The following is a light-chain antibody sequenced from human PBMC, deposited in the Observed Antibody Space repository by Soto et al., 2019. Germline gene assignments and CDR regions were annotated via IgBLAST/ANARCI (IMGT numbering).Light chain of an antibody. Sequence: DIQVTQSPSSLSASVGDRVTITCRASQGIANYLAWYQQKPGKVPKLLIYAASTLQSGVPSRFSGSGSGTDFTLTISSLQPEDVTTYYCQICNSAPQTFGQGTKVEIK. CDR3: QICNSAPQT. CDR1: QGIANY. V-gene: IGKV1-27*01. J-gene: IGKJ1*01. CDR2: AAS.